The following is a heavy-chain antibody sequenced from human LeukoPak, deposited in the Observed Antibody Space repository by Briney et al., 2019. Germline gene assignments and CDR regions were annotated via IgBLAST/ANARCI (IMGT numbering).Heavy chain of an antibody. CDR1: GFTFSSYW. Sequence: GGSLRLSCAASGFTFSSYWMHWVRQAPGKGLVWVSRINSDGSSTSYADYVKGRFTISRDNAKNTLYLQMNSLRAEDTAVYYCARVSNDYGDPYYFDYWGQGTLVTVSS. V-gene: IGHV3-74*01. CDR3: ARVSNDYGDPYYFDY. D-gene: IGHD4-17*01. J-gene: IGHJ4*02. CDR2: INSDGSST.